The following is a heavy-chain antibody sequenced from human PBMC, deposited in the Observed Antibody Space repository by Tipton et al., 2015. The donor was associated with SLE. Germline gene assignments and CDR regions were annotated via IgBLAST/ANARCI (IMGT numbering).Heavy chain of an antibody. Sequence: TLSLTCTVSGGSLSNYYWSWIRQPAGKGLEWIGRVHTSGRTLYSPSLSSRVIVSADTSKNQFSLQLRSVTAADTAVYYCAKDVGGNSPFDSWGQGTLVTVSS. V-gene: IGHV4-4*07. CDR3: AKDVGGNSPFDS. D-gene: IGHD3-16*01. J-gene: IGHJ4*02. CDR1: GGSLSNYY. CDR2: VHTSGRT.